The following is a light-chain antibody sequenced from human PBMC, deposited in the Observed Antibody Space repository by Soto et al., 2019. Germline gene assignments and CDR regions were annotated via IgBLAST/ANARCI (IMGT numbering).Light chain of an antibody. J-gene: IGKJ1*01. V-gene: IGKV3D-15*01. Sequence: VLTQSPATLSLSPAERPTLSCRASQSVSSYLAWYQQKPGQAPRLLIYGTSTRATGIPARFSGSGSGTDFTLTISSLQSEDFAVYYCQQYSNWPRTFGPGTKVDIK. CDR1: QSVSSY. CDR2: GTS. CDR3: QQYSNWPRT.